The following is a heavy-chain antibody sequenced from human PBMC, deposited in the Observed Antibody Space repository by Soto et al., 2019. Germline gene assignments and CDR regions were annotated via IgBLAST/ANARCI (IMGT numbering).Heavy chain of an antibody. Sequence: GGSLRLSCAASGFTFSNAWMSWVRQAPGKGLEWVGRIKSKTDGGTTDYAAPVRGRFSVSRDNSKNTLYLQMNSLRADDTAVYYCARDWDNMVRGVILGYWGQGTLVTVSS. CDR2: IKSKTDGGTT. V-gene: IGHV3-15*01. D-gene: IGHD3-10*01. CDR1: GFTFSNAW. CDR3: ARDWDNMVRGVILGY. J-gene: IGHJ4*02.